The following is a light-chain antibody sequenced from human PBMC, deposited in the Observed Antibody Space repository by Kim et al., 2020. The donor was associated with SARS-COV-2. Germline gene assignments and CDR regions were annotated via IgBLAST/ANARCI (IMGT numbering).Light chain of an antibody. V-gene: IGKV3-20*01. CDR2: GAS. J-gene: IGKJ1*01. CDR3: QLYDTSRT. CDR1: QSVSSSY. Sequence: LSPGERATLSCRASQSVSSSYLAWYQQKPGQAPRLLIYGASSRATGIPYRFSGSGYGTDFTLTINRLEPEDSAVYYCQLYDTSRTFGQGTKVDIK.